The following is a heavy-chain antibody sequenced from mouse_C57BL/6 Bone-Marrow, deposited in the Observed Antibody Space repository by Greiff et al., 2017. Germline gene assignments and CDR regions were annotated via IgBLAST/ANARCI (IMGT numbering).Heavy chain of an antibody. Sequence: QVQLQQSGAELARPGASVKLSCKASGYTFTSYGISWVKQRTGQGLEWIGEIYPRSGNTYYNEKFKGKATLTADKSSSTAYMELHSLTSEDSAVYFCARSPPLSGFAYWGQGTLVTVSA. V-gene: IGHV1-81*01. CDR3: ARSPPLSGFAY. J-gene: IGHJ3*01. CDR2: IYPRSGNT. CDR1: GYTFTSYG.